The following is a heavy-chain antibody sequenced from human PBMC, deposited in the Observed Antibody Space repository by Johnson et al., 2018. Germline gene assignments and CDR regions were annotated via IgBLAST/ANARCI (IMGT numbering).Heavy chain of an antibody. Sequence: QVQLVQSGAEVKKPGASVKVSCKASGGTFSSYAINWVRQAPGQGLEWMGGIIPIFGTANYAQKFQGRVTIIADESTSTAYMELSSLRSEDTAVYYCAKGLGYPLVDGYYYMDVWGKGTTVTVSS. D-gene: IGHD5-18*01. CDR3: AKGLGYPLVDGYYYMDV. CDR2: IIPIFGTA. CDR1: GGTFSSYA. J-gene: IGHJ6*03. V-gene: IGHV1-69*13.